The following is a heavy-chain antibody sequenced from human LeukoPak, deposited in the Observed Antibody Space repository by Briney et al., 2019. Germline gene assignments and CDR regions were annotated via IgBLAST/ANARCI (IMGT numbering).Heavy chain of an antibody. CDR2: ISSSSSTI. CDR3: ARKLAVTNRIAAAAQAFDY. Sequence: GGSLRFSCAASGFTFSSYSMNWVRQAPGKGLEWVSYISSSSSTIYYADSVKGRFTISRDNAKNSLYLQMNSLRDEDTAVYYCARKLAVTNRIAAAAQAFDYWGQGTLVTVSS. J-gene: IGHJ4*02. V-gene: IGHV3-48*02. CDR1: GFTFSSYS. D-gene: IGHD6-13*01.